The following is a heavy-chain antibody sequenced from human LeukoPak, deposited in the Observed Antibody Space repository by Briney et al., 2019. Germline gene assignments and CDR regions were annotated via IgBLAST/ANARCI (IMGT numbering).Heavy chain of an antibody. CDR3: ARASAAGWDY. CDR1: GFIFTNYA. J-gene: IGHJ4*02. D-gene: IGHD6-13*01. V-gene: IGHV3-7*01. CDR2: IKQDGSEK. Sequence: QPGWSLRLSCAASGFIFTNYAVSWVRQAPGRGLEWVANIKQDGSEKYYVDSVKGRFTISRDNAKNSLYVQMNSLRAEDTAVYYCARASAAGWDYWGQGTLVTVSS.